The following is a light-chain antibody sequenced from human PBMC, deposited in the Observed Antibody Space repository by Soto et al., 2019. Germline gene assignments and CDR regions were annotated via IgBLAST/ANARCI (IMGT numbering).Light chain of an antibody. Sequence: DIQMTQSPSTLSASVGDRVTITCRASQSIGNWLAWYQQKPGKAPKLLLYDASSLESGVPPRFSGSGSGTEFTLTISSLQPDDFATYYCQQYNSYSSTFGHGTKVEVK. CDR3: QQYNSYSST. J-gene: IGKJ1*01. CDR1: QSIGNW. CDR2: DAS. V-gene: IGKV1-5*01.